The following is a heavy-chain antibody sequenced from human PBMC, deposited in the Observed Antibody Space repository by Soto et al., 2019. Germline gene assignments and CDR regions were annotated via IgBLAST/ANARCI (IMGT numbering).Heavy chain of an antibody. CDR3: ARADSGSYITFDY. J-gene: IGHJ4*02. V-gene: IGHV4-31*03. CDR2: IYYSGST. CDR1: GGTIIGGGYY. Sequence: PSLTLCLTCTVSGGTIIGGGYYWIWIRQHPGKGLEWIGYIYYSGSTYYNPSLKSRVTISVDTSNNQFSLKLSSVTAADTAVYSCARADSGSYITFDYWGQGTLVTVSS. D-gene: IGHD1-26*01.